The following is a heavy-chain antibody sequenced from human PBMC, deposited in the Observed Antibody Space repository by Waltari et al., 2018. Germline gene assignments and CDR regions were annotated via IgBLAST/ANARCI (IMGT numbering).Heavy chain of an antibody. J-gene: IGHJ3*02. Sequence: QVQLVQSGAEVKKPGASVKVSCKASGYTFTGYYMHWVRQATGQGLEWMVWRNPNSGNTGYAQKFQGRVTMTRNTSISTAYMELSSLRSEDTAVDYCARGCSGGSCYRDAFDIWGQGTMVTVSS. CDR2: RNPNSGNT. CDR1: GYTFTGYY. V-gene: IGHV1-8*02. CDR3: ARGCSGGSCYRDAFDI. D-gene: IGHD2-15*01.